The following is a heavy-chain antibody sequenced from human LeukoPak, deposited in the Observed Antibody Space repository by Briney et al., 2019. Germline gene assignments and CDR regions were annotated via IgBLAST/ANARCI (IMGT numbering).Heavy chain of an antibody. CDR1: GDYISSYY. J-gene: IGHJ5*02. CDR3: ARLHYNWFDP. Sequence: PSETLSLTCTVSGDYISSYYWSWIRQPPGKGLDWIGYIYYGGSTNYNPSLKSRVTISVDTSKNQFSLRLSSVTAADTAVYFCARLHYNWFDPWGQGTLVTVSS. V-gene: IGHV4-59*08. CDR2: IYYGGST. D-gene: IGHD3-10*01.